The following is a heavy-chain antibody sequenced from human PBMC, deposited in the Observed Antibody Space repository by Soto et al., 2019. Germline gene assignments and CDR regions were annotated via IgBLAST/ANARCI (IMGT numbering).Heavy chain of an antibody. J-gene: IGHJ6*02. CDR1: GFSFSSYG. V-gene: IGHV3-30*18. CDR3: AKGILFGELSSPFYGMDV. D-gene: IGHD3-10*02. Sequence: GGSLRLSCAASGFSFSSYGMHWVRQAPGKGLEWVAVISYDGSNKYCADSVKGRFTISRDNSKNTLYVQMNSLRAGDTAVYYCAKGILFGELSSPFYGMDVWGQGTTVTVSS. CDR2: ISYDGSNK.